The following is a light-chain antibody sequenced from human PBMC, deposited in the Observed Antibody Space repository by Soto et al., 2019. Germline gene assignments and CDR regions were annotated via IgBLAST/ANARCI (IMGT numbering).Light chain of an antibody. Sequence: QSVLTQPPSASGSPGQSVTISCTGTSSDVGAYIFVSWYQQHPGKAPKLMVYDVNRRPPGVPDRFFGSKSGNTASLTVSGLQDEDEADYYCVSFAGGTYVFGTGTKLT. J-gene: IGLJ1*01. CDR1: SSDVGAYIF. V-gene: IGLV2-8*01. CDR3: VSFAGGTYV. CDR2: DVN.